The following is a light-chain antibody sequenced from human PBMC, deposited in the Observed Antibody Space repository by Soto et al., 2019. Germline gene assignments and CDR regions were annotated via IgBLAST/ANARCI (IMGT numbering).Light chain of an antibody. V-gene: IGKV4-1*01. J-gene: IGKJ4*01. Sequence: DIVMTQSPDSLAVSLGERATINCKSSQIVSYSSNNKHYLAWYQQKAGQPPKLLIYSASIRESEVPDRFSGSGSGTDFTLTISTLQAEDVAVYYCQQCLSVPYTFGGGTKVELK. CDR2: SAS. CDR1: QIVSYSSNNKHY. CDR3: QQCLSVPYT.